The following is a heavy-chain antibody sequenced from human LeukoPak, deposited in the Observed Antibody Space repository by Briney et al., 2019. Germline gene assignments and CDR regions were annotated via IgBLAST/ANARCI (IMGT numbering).Heavy chain of an antibody. J-gene: IGHJ3*02. CDR3: ARQGDIVVVPAALGDAFDI. Sequence: PSETLSLTCTVSGGPISTDSHYWGWIRQPPGKGLEWIGIIYYSGSTYYEPSLKSRVTISIDTSKNQFSLKLSSVTAADTAVYYCARQGDIVVVPAALGDAFDIWGQGTMVTVSS. V-gene: IGHV4-39*01. CDR2: IYYSGST. CDR1: GGPISTDSHY. D-gene: IGHD2-2*01.